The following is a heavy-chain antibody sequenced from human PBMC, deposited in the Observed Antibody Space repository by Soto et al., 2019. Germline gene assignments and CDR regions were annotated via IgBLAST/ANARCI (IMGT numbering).Heavy chain of an antibody. Sequence: SQTLSLTCVVSGDSVSSNGACWNWIRQSPSRGLQWLGRIYYRSKWFHDYAASVESRMAINPDTSRNQFSLQLNYVTPEDTAVYYCARVHCSAGTCLDGLDFWGQGTTVTVSS. D-gene: IGHD2-15*01. CDR3: ARVHCSAGTCLDGLDF. CDR1: GDSVSSNGAC. V-gene: IGHV6-1*01. CDR2: IYYRSKWFH. J-gene: IGHJ6*02.